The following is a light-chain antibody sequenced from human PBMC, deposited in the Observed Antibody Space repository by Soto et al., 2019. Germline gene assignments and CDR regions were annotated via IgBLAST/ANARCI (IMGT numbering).Light chain of an antibody. Sequence: DIQMTQSPSSLSASVGDRVTITCRASQNIRNYLNWYQQRPGKTPYLLVYAASNLRGGVPSRFSGSGSGTVFTLTINSRQHEDLAPYYCQQIHSTSSYTFGQGNRVDI. CDR2: AAS. J-gene: IGKJ2*01. V-gene: IGKV1-39*01. CDR1: QNIRNY. CDR3: QQIHSTSSYT.